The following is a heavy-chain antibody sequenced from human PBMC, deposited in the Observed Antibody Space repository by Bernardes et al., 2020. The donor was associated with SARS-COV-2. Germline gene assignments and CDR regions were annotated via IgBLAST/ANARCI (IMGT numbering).Heavy chain of an antibody. CDR3: ARELPYYFDSSEIDAFDI. V-gene: IGHV3-7*01. J-gene: IGHJ3*02. Sequence: GGSLRLSCAASGFTFSNYWMTWVRQAPGKGLEWVANIKQDGSDKYYVGSVKGRSTISRDNARNSLSLQMTSLRAEDTALYYCARELPYYFDSSEIDAFDIWGQGTMVTVSS. CDR1: GFTFSNYW. CDR2: IKQDGSDK. D-gene: IGHD3-22*01.